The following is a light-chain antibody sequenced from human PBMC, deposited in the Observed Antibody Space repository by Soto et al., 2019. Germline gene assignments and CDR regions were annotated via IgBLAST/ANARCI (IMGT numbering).Light chain of an antibody. CDR1: QGIGTY. CDR3: QQYYSYPIT. V-gene: IGKV1-8*01. Sequence: IRMTQSPPSFSASRGDRVTITCRASQGIGTYLAWYLQKPGKAPELLIYAASSLQSGVPSRFSGSGSGTDFSLTISSLQSEDFATYYCQQYYSYPITFGQGTRLEIK. J-gene: IGKJ5*01. CDR2: AAS.